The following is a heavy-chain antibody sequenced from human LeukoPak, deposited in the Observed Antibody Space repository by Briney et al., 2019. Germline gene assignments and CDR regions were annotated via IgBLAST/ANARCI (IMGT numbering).Heavy chain of an antibody. CDR1: EFTFSTYS. J-gene: IGHJ6*03. CDR2: ITSSGSTV. V-gene: IGHV3-48*01. CDR3: ARGYTWSSYSNYYYYMDV. D-gene: IGHD2-15*01. Sequence: GGSLRLSCAASEFTFSTYSMNWVRQAPGQGLEWLSHITSSGSTVFYADSVKGRFTISRDNANNSVSLQMNSLRADDAAVYYCARGYTWSSYSNYYYYMDVWGKGTTVTVSS.